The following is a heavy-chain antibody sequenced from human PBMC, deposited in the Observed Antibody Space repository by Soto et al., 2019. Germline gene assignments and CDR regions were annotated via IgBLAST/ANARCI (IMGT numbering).Heavy chain of an antibody. CDR3: TRDVTSVVTSLGPIKSGAFEL. CDR2: ISGGGHTI. CDR1: GFTFSSYY. J-gene: IGHJ3*01. Sequence: GGSLRLSCAASGFTFSSYYRNWVRQAPGKGLEWVSYISGGGHTIYYADSVKGRFTISTDNAKNSLFLQVNSLRAEDTAVYYCTRDVTSVVTSLGPIKSGAFELWGQGTMVTVSS. D-gene: IGHD4-17*01. V-gene: IGHV3-48*03.